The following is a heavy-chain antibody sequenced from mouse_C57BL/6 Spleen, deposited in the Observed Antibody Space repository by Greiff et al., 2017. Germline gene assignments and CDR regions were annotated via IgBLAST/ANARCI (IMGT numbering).Heavy chain of an antibody. J-gene: IGHJ2*01. CDR2: IYPGDGDT. V-gene: IGHV1-82*01. CDR1: GYAFSSSW. Sequence: QVQLQQSGPELVKPGASVKISCKASGYAFSSSWMNWVKQRPGKGLEWIGRIYPGDGDTNYNGKFKGKATLTADKSSSTAYMQLSSLTSEDSAVYFCARSGQLRYYFGYWGQGTTLTVSS. D-gene: IGHD3-2*02. CDR3: ARSGQLRYYFGY.